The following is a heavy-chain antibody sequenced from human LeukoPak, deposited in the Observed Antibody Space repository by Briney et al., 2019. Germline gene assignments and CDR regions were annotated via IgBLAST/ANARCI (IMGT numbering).Heavy chain of an antibody. V-gene: IGHV4-34*01. CDR1: GGSFSGYY. CDR3: ARGLITMVRGVNLYYFDY. D-gene: IGHD3-10*01. CDR2: INHSGST. Sequence: SETLSLTCAVYGGSFSGYYWSWIRQPPGKGLEWIGEINHSGSTNYNPSLRSRVTISVDTSKNQFSLKLSSVTAADTAVYYCARGLITMVRGVNLYYFDYWGQGTLVTVSP. J-gene: IGHJ4*02.